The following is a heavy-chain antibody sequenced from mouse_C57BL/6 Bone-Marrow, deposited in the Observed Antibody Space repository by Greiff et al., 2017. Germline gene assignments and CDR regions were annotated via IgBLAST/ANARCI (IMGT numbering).Heavy chain of an antibody. D-gene: IGHD1-1*01. V-gene: IGHV1-61*01. CDR3: ARRITTNDYFDY. CDR1: GYTFTSYW. Sequence: QVQLQQPGAELVRPGSSVKLSCKASGYTFTSYWMDWVKQRPGQGLEWIGNIYPSDSETHYNQKFKDKATLTVDKSSSTAYMQLSSLTSEDSAVYCGARRITTNDYFDYWGQGTTLTVSS. CDR2: IYPSDSET. J-gene: IGHJ2*01.